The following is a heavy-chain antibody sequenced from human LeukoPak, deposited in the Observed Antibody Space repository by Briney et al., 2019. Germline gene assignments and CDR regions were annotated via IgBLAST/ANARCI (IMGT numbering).Heavy chain of an antibody. CDR2: IRYDGSNK. V-gene: IGHV3-30*02. CDR3: AKDHGGATSFDY. Sequence: GGSLRLSCAASGFTFSSYGMHWVRQAPGKGLEWVAFIRYDGSNKYYADSVKGRFTISRDNSKNTLYLQMNSLRAEDTAVYCCAKDHGGATSFDYWGQGTLVTVSS. D-gene: IGHD1-26*01. CDR1: GFTFSSYG. J-gene: IGHJ4*02.